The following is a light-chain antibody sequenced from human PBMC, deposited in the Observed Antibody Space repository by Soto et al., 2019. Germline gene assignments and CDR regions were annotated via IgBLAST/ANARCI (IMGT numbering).Light chain of an antibody. CDR1: QSVISSY. V-gene: IGKV3-11*01. J-gene: IGKJ1*01. CDR3: QQRSNWPTWT. Sequence: EIVLTQSPATLSLSPGERATLSCRASQSVISSYLTWYQQEPGQAPMLVIYDASNRATVIPARFSGSGSGTDFTLTISSLEPEDSAVYYCQQRSNWPTWTFGQGTKV. CDR2: DAS.